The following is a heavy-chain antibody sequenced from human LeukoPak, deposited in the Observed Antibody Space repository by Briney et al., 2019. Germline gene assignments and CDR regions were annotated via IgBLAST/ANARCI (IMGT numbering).Heavy chain of an antibody. D-gene: IGHD3-10*01. CDR3: ARVPRVITMVRGVYSYYYYGMDV. Sequence: PSETLSLTCTVSGGSISSSSYYWGWIRQPPGKGLEWIGSIYYSGSTYYNPSLKSRVTISVDTSKNQFSLKLSSVTAADTAVYYCARVPRVITMVRGVYSYYYYGMDVWGQGTTVTVSS. J-gene: IGHJ6*02. CDR2: IYYSGST. V-gene: IGHV4-39*07. CDR1: GGSISSSSYY.